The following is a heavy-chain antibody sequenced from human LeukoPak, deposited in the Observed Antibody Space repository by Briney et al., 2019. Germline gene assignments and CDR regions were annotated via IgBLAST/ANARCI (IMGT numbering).Heavy chain of an antibody. V-gene: IGHV3-48*03. J-gene: IGHJ6*04. D-gene: IGHD3-10*02. CDR2: ISSSGSTI. Sequence: PGGALRLSCAASGFTFSSYEMNWVRQAPGKGLEWVSYISSSGSTIYYADSVKGRFTTSRDNAKNSLYLQMNSLRVEDTAVYYCAELGITMIGGVWGKGPTVTISS. CDR1: GFTFSSYE. CDR3: AELGITMIGGV.